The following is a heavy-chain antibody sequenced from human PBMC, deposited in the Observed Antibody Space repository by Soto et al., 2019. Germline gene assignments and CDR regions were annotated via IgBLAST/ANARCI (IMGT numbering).Heavy chain of an antibody. V-gene: IGHV1-46*01. CDR1: GYTFTNYY. D-gene: IGHD4-17*01. Sequence: ASVKVSCKASGYTFTNYYIHWVRQAPGQGLEWMGIINPSGGSTTYAQKFQGRVTMTRDTSTSTVYMELSSLTSEDTAVYYCAIDDSLVRPTVIYYSDYWGHGTLVTVSS. CDR2: INPSGGST. CDR3: AIDDSLVRPTVIYYSDY. J-gene: IGHJ4*01.